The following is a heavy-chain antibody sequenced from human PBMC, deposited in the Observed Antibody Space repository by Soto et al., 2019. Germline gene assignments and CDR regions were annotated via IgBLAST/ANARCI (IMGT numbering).Heavy chain of an antibody. Sequence: HPGGSLRLSCAASGFTFSSYAMHWVRQAPGKGLEWVAVIWFDGSNKFYADSVKGRFTISRDNSKNTVSLQMNSLRDEDSAAYYCATTGPYWGQGTLVTVSS. V-gene: IGHV3-33*08. J-gene: IGHJ4*02. CDR2: IWFDGSNK. CDR3: ATTGPY. CDR1: GFTFSSYA.